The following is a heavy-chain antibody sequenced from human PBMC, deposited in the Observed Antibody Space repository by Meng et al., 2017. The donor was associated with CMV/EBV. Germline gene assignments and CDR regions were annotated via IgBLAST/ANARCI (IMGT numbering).Heavy chain of an antibody. J-gene: IGHJ6*02. CDR2: IGTAGDT. Sequence: GESLKISCAASGFTFSSYDMHWVRQATGKGLEWVSAIGTAGDTYYPGSVKGRFTISRDNAKNSLYLQMNSLRAEDTAVYYCARVNIVVVPAAIDGSSFSYYGMDVWGQGTTVTVSS. CDR1: GFTFSSYD. CDR3: ARVNIVVVPAAIDGSSFSYYGMDV. V-gene: IGHV3-13*01. D-gene: IGHD2-2*01.